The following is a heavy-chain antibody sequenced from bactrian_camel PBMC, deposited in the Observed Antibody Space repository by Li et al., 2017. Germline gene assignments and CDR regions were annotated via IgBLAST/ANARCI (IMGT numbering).Heavy chain of an antibody. D-gene: IGHD2*01. V-gene: IGHV3S53*01. J-gene: IGHJ4*01. CDR1: AYKTRPSC. CDR2: INSDGSS. Sequence: HVQLVESGGGSVQPGGSLSLSCVASAYKTRPSCMAWFRQTPGRVRQEVAQINSDGSSSCVDSVKGRFTISKDNAKSTLTLQMNNLKSEDSGTYYCAADFGPYCSGSYLARRANFEGQGTQVTVS.